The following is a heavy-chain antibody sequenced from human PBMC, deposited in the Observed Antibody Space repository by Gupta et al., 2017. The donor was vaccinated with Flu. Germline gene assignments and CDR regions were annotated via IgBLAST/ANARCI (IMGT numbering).Heavy chain of an antibody. J-gene: IGHJ2*01. CDR1: GGSVSGEGFY. D-gene: IGHD6-13*01. Sequence: QVQLQESGPGLVKPSQTLSLTCTVSGGSVSGEGFYWSWIRQRPGKGLEWIGYTYYTGSAYYHPSLKSRVTISVASSENQFYLQMTSLTAADTAFYYCARERIEAARRYSDIWGRGTLVTVSS. CDR3: ARERIEAARRYSDI. V-gene: IGHV4-31*03. CDR2: TYYTGSA.